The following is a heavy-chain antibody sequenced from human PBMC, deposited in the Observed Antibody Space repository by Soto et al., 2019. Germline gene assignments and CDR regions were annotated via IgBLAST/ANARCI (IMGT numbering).Heavy chain of an antibody. J-gene: IGHJ4*02. D-gene: IGHD6-25*01. Sequence: PGGSLRLSCEASGFPFRTYWMSWVRQAPGKGLEWVAHMKEEATEKYLDSVKGRFIISRDNAKNSLYLQMNSLRGDDTAVYYCAGGGVYDSGRYHYWGQGTLVTVSS. CDR3: AGGGVYDSGRYHY. V-gene: IGHV3-7*01. CDR1: GFPFRTYW. CDR2: MKEEATEK.